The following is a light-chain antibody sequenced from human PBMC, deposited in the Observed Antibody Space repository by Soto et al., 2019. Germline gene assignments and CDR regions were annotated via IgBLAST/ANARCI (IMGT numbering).Light chain of an antibody. CDR3: ASHSTTDPLVV. Sequence: QSALTQPASVSGSPGQSITISCTGTSSDIGGSNFVSWYQQHPGKAPKLLIYVVYRRPPGISIRFSGSRSGTAAHLTISDLPPEYEADYSCASHSTTDPLVVFGSGTKLTVL. CDR1: SSDIGGSNF. CDR2: VVY. J-gene: IGLJ1*01. V-gene: IGLV2-14*01.